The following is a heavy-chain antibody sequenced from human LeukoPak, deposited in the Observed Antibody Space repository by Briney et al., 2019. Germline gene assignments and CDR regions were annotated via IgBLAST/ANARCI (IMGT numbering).Heavy chain of an antibody. D-gene: IGHD2-21*02. CDR2: IFYSGTT. Sequence: MSSETLSLTCTVSGGSISSYYWSWIRQPPGKGLEWIGYIFYSGTTTYNPSLKSRVTISVDTSKNQFSLKLSSVTAADTAVYYCARTGYCGGDCYPNRGQGTLVTVSS. CDR3: ARTGYCGGDCYPN. V-gene: IGHV4-59*08. CDR1: GGSISSYY. J-gene: IGHJ4*02.